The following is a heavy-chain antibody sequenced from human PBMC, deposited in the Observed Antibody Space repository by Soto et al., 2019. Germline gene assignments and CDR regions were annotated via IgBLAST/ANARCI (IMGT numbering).Heavy chain of an antibody. J-gene: IGHJ5*02. CDR2: IVVNSGNT. D-gene: IGHD3-3*01. Sequence: SVKVSCKASGFTFTSSAVQWVRQARGQRLEWIGWIVVNSGNTNYAQKFQGRVTMTRNTSTSTAYMELSSLRSEDTAVYYCARGDYDFWSGNNWFDPWGQGTLVTVSS. V-gene: IGHV1-58*01. CDR3: ARGDYDFWSGNNWFDP. CDR1: GFTFTSSA.